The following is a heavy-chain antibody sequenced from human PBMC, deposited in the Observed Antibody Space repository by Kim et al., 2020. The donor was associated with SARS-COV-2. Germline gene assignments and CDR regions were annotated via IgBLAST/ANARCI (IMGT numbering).Heavy chain of an antibody. V-gene: IGHV3-30*18. J-gene: IGHJ4*02. CDR1: GFTFSSYG. Sequence: GGSLRLSCAASGFTFSSYGMHWVRQAPGKGLEWVAVISYDGSNKYYADSVKGRFTISRDNSKNTLYLQMNSLRAEDTAVYYCAKLLDDSNFDYWGQGTLVTVSS. CDR3: AKLLDDSNFDY. CDR2: ISYDGSNK. D-gene: IGHD3-22*01.